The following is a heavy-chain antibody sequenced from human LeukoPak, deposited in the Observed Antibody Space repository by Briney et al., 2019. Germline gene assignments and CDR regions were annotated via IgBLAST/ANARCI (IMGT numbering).Heavy chain of an antibody. J-gene: IGHJ4*02. V-gene: IGHV4-39*07. Sequence: SETLSLTCTVSGGSISSYYWGWIRQPPGKGLEWIGSIYYSGSTYYNPSLKSRVTISVDTSKNQFSLKLSSVTAADTAVYYCARDQAGATDYWGQGTLVTVSS. CDR1: GGSISSYY. CDR2: IYYSGST. D-gene: IGHD1-26*01. CDR3: ARDQAGATDY.